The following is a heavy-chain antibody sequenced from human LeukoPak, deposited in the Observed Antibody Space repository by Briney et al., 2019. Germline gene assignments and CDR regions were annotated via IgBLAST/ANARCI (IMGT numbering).Heavy chain of an antibody. D-gene: IGHD2/OR15-2a*01. CDR3: AKGPLSHFDY. CDR1: GFTFSNYA. V-gene: IGHV3-23*01. J-gene: IGHJ4*02. CDR2: ISGSGGST. Sequence: PGGSLRLSCAASGFTFSNYAMNWVRQAPGKGPEWVSAISGSGGSTYYAVSVKGRFTISRDNSKNTLYLQMNSLRAEDTAVYYCAKGPLSHFDYWGQGTLVTVSS.